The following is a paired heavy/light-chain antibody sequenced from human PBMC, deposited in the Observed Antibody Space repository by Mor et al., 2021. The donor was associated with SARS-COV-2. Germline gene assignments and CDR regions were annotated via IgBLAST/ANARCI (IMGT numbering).Heavy chain of an antibody. Sequence: QVHLQQWGTGGLLAPSATLSLTCAVYGEIINDGESFTDHFWSWVRQSPDKGLQWLGDITQNGRTDYNPSLKSRLTISLDTSKNQFSLNLDSVTAADSGVYYCVRGGAGNNWVYFHNAFDVWGQGTTVAVSS. CDR1: GEIINDGESFTDHF. V-gene: IGHV4-34*01. CDR2: ITQNGRT. CDR3: VRGGAGNNWVYFHNAFDV. D-gene: IGHD1-20*01. J-gene: IGHJ6*02.
Light chain of an antibody. J-gene: IGKJ3*01. CDR1: QGISRY. Sequence: DIQLTQSPSFLSASVGDRVSMTCRASQGISRYLAWYQQKPGGAPKLLIYDAVTLQSGVPSRFSGSGSGTEFTLTISSLQPEDFATYYCLQSNSSPRTFGPGTKVDVK. V-gene: IGKV1-9*01. CDR2: DAV. CDR3: LQSNSSPRT.